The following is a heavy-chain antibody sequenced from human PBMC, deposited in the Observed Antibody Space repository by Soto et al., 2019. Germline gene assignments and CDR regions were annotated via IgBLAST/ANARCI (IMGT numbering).Heavy chain of an antibody. J-gene: IGHJ5*02. CDR2: IYWDDDK. Sequence: KESGPTLVKPTQTLTLTCTLSGFSLTTSGVGVGWIRQPPGTALEWLAVIYWDDDKRYSPSLMSRLTVTRDTSKKQVGLTMTNMAPVDTATYYCAYRCGCYDKLHNWFDPWGQGTLVTVSS. CDR1: GFSLTTSGVG. CDR3: AYRCGCYDKLHNWFDP. V-gene: IGHV2-5*02. D-gene: IGHD5-12*01.